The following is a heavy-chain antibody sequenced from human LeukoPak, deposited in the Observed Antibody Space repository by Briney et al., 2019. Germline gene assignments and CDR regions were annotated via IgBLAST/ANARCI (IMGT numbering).Heavy chain of an antibody. V-gene: IGHV3-23*01. Sequence: GGSLRLSCAASGFTFSSYVMNWVRQAPGKGLEWVSSISGTGGSTYYADSVKGRFTISRDNSKNTLYLQMNSLRAEDTAVYYCAKDEYSSGLRSYYWGQGTLVTVSS. CDR1: GFTFSSYV. J-gene: IGHJ4*02. CDR2: ISGTGGST. CDR3: AKDEYSSGLRSYY. D-gene: IGHD2-21*01.